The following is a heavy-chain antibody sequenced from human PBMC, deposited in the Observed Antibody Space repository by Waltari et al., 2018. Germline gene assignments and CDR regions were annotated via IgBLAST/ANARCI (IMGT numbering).Heavy chain of an antibody. Sequence: QVQLVQSGAEVKKPGASVQVSCKAYGYTFTGSCMTWWRQAPGQGLEWMGRINPNSGGTNYAQKFQGRVTMTRDTSISTAYMELSRLRSDDTAVYYCARSVVVGYFDYWGQGTLVTVSS. CDR3: ARSVVVGYFDY. CDR2: INPNSGGT. V-gene: IGHV1-2*06. J-gene: IGHJ4*02. CDR1: GYTFTGSC. D-gene: IGHD2-2*01.